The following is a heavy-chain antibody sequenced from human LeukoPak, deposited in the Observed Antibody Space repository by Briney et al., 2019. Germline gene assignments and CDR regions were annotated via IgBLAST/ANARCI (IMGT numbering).Heavy chain of an antibody. D-gene: IGHD5-18*01. V-gene: IGHV1-46*01. CDR1: GYTFSNYY. J-gene: IGHJ4*02. Sequence: ASVKVSCKASGYTFSNYYIHWVRQAPGQGLEWMGIINPRGGSTSYAQKFQGRVSMTRDTSTSTIYMELSSLRSEDTAVYYCAREIGPIQLHLWGSAFDYWGQGTLVTVSS. CDR2: INPRGGST. CDR3: AREIGPIQLHLWGSAFDY.